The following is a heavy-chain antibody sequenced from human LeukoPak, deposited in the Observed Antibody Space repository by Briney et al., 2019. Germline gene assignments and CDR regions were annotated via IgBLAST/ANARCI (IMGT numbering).Heavy chain of an antibody. J-gene: IGHJ4*02. CDR3: AAQSYSSSAGGFDY. CDR2: IVVGSGNT. CDR1: GFTFTSSA. V-gene: IGHV1-58*01. D-gene: IGHD6-6*01. Sequence: SVKVSCKASGFTFTSSAVQWVRQARGQRLEWIGWIVVGSGNTNYAQKFQERVTITRDMSRSTAYMGWGILRSEATAVYYCAAQSYSSSAGGFDYWGQGTLVTVSS.